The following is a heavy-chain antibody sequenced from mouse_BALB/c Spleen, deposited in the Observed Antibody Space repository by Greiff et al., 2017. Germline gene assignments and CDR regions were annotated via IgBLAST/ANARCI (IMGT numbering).Heavy chain of an antibody. CDR3: AGGTGLRQRYFDV. D-gene: IGHD1-2*01. Sequence: LQQSGGGLVKPGGSLKLSCAASGFTFSSYAMSWVRQTPEKRLEWVASISSGGSTYYPDSVKGRFTISRDNARNILYLQMSSLRSEDTAMYYCAGGTGLRQRYFDVWGAGTTVTVSS. CDR1: GFTFSSYA. V-gene: IGHV5-6-5*01. CDR2: ISSGGST. J-gene: IGHJ1*01.